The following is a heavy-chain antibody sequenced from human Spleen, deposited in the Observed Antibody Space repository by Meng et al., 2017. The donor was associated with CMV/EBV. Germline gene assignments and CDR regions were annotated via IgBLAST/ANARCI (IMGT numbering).Heavy chain of an antibody. J-gene: IGHJ4*02. CDR1: GVSVSSGGYY. V-gene: IGHV4-31*03. CDR3: ARAPPSSPFDY. CDR2: IYYIETT. Sequence: CTVSGVSVSSGGYYWNWIRQLPGKGLEWIGYIYYIETTYYNPSLRSRATISVDTSKNLLSLTLNSVTAADTALYYCARAPPSSPFDYWGQGTLVTVSS. D-gene: IGHD2-2*01.